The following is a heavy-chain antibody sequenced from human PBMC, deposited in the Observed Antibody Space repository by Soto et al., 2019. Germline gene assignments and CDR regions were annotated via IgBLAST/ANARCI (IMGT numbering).Heavy chain of an antibody. Sequence: PGGSLRLSCAASGLTFSSYWMSWVRQATGKGLEWVAVIWYDGSNKYYADSVKGRFTISRDNSKNTLYLQMNSLRAEDTAVYYCASAGLRVWGSYRYNFDYWGQGTLVTVSS. D-gene: IGHD3-16*02. CDR1: GLTFSSYW. CDR2: IWYDGSNK. J-gene: IGHJ4*02. CDR3: ASAGLRVWGSYRYNFDY. V-gene: IGHV3-33*08.